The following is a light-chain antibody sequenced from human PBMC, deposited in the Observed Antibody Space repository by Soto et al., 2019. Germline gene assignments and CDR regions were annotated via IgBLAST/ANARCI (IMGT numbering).Light chain of an antibody. Sequence: VLTQSPGTLSLSPGETATLSCRASQSVSSSYLAWYQQRPGQAPRLLIYGTSSRATGIPDRFSGTGSGTGFTLTISRLEPEDFAVYYCQQYDSSIYTFGQGTKLEIK. CDR3: QQYDSSIYT. J-gene: IGKJ2*01. CDR2: GTS. V-gene: IGKV3-20*01. CDR1: QSVSSSY.